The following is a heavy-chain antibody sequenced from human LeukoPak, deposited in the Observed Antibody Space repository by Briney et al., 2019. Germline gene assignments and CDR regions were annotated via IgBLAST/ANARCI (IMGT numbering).Heavy chain of an antibody. CDR2: ISAYNGNT. CDR3: ARPGAAPRGGYYFDY. Sequence: ASVKVSCKASGYTFTSYGISWVRQAPGQGLEWMGWISAYNGNTNYAQKLQGRVTMTTDTSTSTAYMELSSLRSEDTAVYYCARPGAAPRGGYYFDYWGQGTLVTVSS. V-gene: IGHV1-18*01. D-gene: IGHD6-6*01. J-gene: IGHJ4*02. CDR1: GYTFTSYG.